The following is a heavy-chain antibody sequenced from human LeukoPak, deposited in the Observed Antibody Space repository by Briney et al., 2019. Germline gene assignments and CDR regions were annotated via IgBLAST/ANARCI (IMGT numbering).Heavy chain of an antibody. CDR2: ISGYSSTI. V-gene: IGHV3-48*01. J-gene: IGHJ3*02. CDR1: GFTFSSYS. Sequence: GGSLRLSCAASGFTFSSYSMNWVRQAPGKGLEWVSYISGYSSTIYYADSVKGRFTISRDNAKNSLYLQMNSLRAEDTAVYYCARDDSWGYAFDIWGQGTMVTVSS. CDR3: ARDDSWGYAFDI. D-gene: IGHD3-22*01.